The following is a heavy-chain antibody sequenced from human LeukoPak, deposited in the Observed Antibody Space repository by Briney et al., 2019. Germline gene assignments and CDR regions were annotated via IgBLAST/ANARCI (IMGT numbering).Heavy chain of an antibody. CDR2: DYSQGNT. D-gene: IGHD5-18*01. Sequence: ESGPGLVQPSETLSLPCIVSGRPMSSQHSIWKRQPAGKGLQLIWGDYSQGNTKYNPSLKSRVTLSVVPPRTQLFQRLSHVTAADTAVYYCARGGYSYGLYYYCGMDVWGQGTTVTVSS. J-gene: IGHJ6*02. CDR3: ARGGYSYGLYYYCGMDV. V-gene: IGHV4-4*07. CDR1: GRPMSSQH.